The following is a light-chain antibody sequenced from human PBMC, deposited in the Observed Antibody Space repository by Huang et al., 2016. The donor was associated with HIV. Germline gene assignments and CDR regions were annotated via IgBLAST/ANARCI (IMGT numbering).Light chain of an antibody. V-gene: IGKV3-15*01. CDR2: GAS. Sequence: EIVMTQSPATLSVSPGERTTLSCRASQTISSNLAWYQQKPGKAPRLLIYGASTRVTGIPARFSGSGSGTEFTLTISSLQSEDSALYYCQQYNNWPYTFGQGTKLEIK. CDR3: QQYNNWPYT. CDR1: QTISSN. J-gene: IGKJ2*01.